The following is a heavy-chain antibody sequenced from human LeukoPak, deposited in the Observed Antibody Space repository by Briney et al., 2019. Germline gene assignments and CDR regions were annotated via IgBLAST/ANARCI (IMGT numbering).Heavy chain of an antibody. V-gene: IGHV1-2*02. CDR2: INPNSGDT. CDR3: AKARSRSSASSDY. CDR1: GYTFTGYY. D-gene: IGHD6-6*01. J-gene: IGHJ4*02. Sequence: GVSVKVSCKASGYTFTGYYMHWVRQAPGQGLEWMGWINPNSGDTNYAQKFQGRVTMTRDTSISTAYMELSRLRSDDTAVYYCAKARSRSSASSDYWGQGTLVTVSS.